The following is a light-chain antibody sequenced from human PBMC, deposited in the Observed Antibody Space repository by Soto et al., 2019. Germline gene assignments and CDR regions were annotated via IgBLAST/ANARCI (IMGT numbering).Light chain of an antibody. J-gene: IGKJ1*01. V-gene: IGKV3-15*01. CDR2: GAS. CDR3: QKYNNWPRT. CDR1: RTVHSN. Sequence: DIVMTQSPATLSVSAGDRATLSCRASRTVHSNVAWYQHKPGQAPRLLIYGASFRATGVPARFSGSGFGTELTLTISRLQSEDFGVYYCQKYNNWPRTCGQGTKVDIK.